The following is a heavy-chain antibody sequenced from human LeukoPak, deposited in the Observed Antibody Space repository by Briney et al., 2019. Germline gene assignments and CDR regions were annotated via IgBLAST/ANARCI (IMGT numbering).Heavy chain of an antibody. D-gene: IGHD6-13*01. J-gene: IGHJ4*02. Sequence: GASVKVSCKASVYTFTGYYMHWVRQAPGQGLEWMGWINPNSGGTNYAQKFQGRVTMTRDTSISTAYMELSRLRSDDTAVYYCARDRGAAACIGYWGQGTLVTVSS. CDR2: INPNSGGT. CDR1: VYTFTGYY. V-gene: IGHV1-2*02. CDR3: ARDRGAAACIGY.